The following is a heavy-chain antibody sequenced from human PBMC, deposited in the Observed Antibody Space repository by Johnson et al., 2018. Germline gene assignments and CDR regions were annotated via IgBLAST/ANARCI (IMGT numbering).Heavy chain of an antibody. D-gene: IGHD1-26*01. CDR3: ARDKWDLTNDAFDI. CDR2: ISYDGYSR. J-gene: IGHJ3*02. Sequence: VQLLETGGGVVQPGMSLRLSCAASGFTFSTYSIHWVRQAPDKGLEWVSVISYDGYSRYYADSVKGRFTISRDNSKNTLYLQMNSLRAEDTAVYFCARDKWDLTNDAFDIWGQGTMVIVSS. V-gene: IGHV3-30*03. CDR1: GFTFSTYS.